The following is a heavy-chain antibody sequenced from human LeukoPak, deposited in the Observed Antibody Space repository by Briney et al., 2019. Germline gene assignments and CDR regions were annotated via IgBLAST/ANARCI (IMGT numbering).Heavy chain of an antibody. CDR2: ISSSGSTI. CDR3: ARDLRYSSQGFDY. Sequence: PGGSLRLSCAASGFTFSDYYMNWIRQAPGKGLEWVSYISSSGSTIYYADSVKGRFTISRDNAKNSLYLQMNSLRAEDTAVYYCARDLRYSSQGFDYWGQGTLVTVSS. D-gene: IGHD5-18*01. J-gene: IGHJ4*02. V-gene: IGHV3-11*01. CDR1: GFTFSDYY.